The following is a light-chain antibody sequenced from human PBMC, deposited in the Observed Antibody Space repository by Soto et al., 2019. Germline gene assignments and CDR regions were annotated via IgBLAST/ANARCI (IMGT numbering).Light chain of an antibody. J-gene: IGKJ1*01. Sequence: EVVMTQSPATLSVSPGESATLSCWASQSVNSNLAWYHQKPGQAPRLLISDASTRATGIPARFSGSGSGTEFTLTISSLQSDDLAVYYCQQYDKWPRTFGQGTKVDI. CDR1: QSVNSN. V-gene: IGKV3-15*01. CDR2: DAS. CDR3: QQYDKWPRT.